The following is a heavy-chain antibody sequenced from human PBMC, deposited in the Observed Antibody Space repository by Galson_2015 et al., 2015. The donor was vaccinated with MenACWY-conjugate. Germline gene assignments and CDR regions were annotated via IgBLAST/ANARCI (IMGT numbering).Heavy chain of an antibody. J-gene: IGHJ4*02. V-gene: IGHV1-69*04. CDR1: GSIFNNYA. CDR3: ARIGTTDCGSTSCFDY. Sequence: SVKVSCKASGSIFNNYAISWVRQAPGPGLEWVGRIIPFLGIPTYAQKFQGRVTITATKSTTTVYMELSSLTSEDTAVYYCARIGTTDCGSTSCFDYWGQGTLVTVSS. D-gene: IGHD2-2*01. CDR2: IIPFLGIP.